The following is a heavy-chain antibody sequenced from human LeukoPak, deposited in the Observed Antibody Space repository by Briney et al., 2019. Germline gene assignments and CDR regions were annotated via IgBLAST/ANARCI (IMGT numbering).Heavy chain of an antibody. V-gene: IGHV4-59*12. Sequence: PSETLSLTCTVSGGSISSYYWSWIRQPPGKGLEWIGYIYYSGSTNYNPSLKSRVTISVDTSKNQFSLKLSSVTAADTAVYYCAGDMIVVPSQAHWFDPWGQGTLVTVSS. J-gene: IGHJ5*02. CDR2: IYYSGST. CDR1: GGSISSYY. D-gene: IGHD3-22*01. CDR3: AGDMIVVPSQAHWFDP.